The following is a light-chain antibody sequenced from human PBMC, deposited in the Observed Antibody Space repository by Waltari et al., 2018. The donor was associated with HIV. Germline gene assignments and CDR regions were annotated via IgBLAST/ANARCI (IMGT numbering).Light chain of an antibody. CDR3: AAWDGSLNGRVV. Sequence: QSVLTQPPSASGTPGQRVTISCSGSSSNIGSNTVNWYQQLPGTAPKLLIYSNNERPSGAPDRFSGSKSGTSASLAIGGLQSGDEADYYCAAWDGSLNGRVVFGGGTKLTVL. CDR2: SNN. CDR1: SSNIGSNT. V-gene: IGLV1-44*01. J-gene: IGLJ2*01.